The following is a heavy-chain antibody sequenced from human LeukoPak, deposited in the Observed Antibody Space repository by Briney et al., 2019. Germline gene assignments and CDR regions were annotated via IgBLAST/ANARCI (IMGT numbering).Heavy chain of an antibody. J-gene: IGHJ4*02. CDR2: IIPNLGMA. Sequence: ASVKVSCKASGGTFSNDAISWVRQAPGQGLEWMGKIIPNLGMALYAQKFKGRVTITADKSPSTAYMELSSLRSEDTAVYYCARGTIFGVVTPSDYWGQGTLVTVSS. CDR3: ARGTIFGVVTPSDY. D-gene: IGHD3-3*01. CDR1: GGTFSNDA. V-gene: IGHV1-69*04.